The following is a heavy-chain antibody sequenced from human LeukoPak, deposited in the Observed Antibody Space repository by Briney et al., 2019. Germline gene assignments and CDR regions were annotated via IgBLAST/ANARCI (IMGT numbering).Heavy chain of an antibody. D-gene: IGHD4-17*01. CDR2: ISSSSYI. CDR3: ARDFVTIGGPDY. J-gene: IGHJ4*02. CDR1: GFTFSGYS. Sequence: GGSLGLSWAASGFTFSGYSMNGVRQAPGRGWGGVSSISSSSYIYYADSVKGRFTISRDNAKNSRYLQMNSLRAEDTAVYYCARDFVTIGGPDYWGQGTLVTVSS. V-gene: IGHV3-21*01.